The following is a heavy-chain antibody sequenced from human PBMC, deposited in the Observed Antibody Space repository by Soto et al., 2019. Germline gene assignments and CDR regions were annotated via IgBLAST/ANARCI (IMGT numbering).Heavy chain of an antibody. Sequence: GGSLRLSCAASGFTFSSYGMHWVRQAPGKGLEWVAVIWYDGSNKYYADSVKGRFTISRDNSKNTLYLQMNSLRAEDTAVYYCARDSGSSSWPLASYYYYYGMDVWGQGTTVTVSS. CDR1: GFTFSSYG. CDR2: IWYDGSNK. V-gene: IGHV3-33*01. J-gene: IGHJ6*02. CDR3: ARDSGSSSWPLASYYYYYGMDV. D-gene: IGHD6-13*01.